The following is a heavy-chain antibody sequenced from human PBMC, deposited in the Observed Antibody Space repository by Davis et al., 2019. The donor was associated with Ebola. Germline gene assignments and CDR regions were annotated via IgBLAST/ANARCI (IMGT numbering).Heavy chain of an antibody. CDR3: AREGYCSGGSCPGHYYYYMDV. CDR2: VYHSGST. Sequence: MPSETLSLTCAVSGGSISSSNWWSWVRQHPGKGLEWIGEVYHSGSTNYNPSLKSRVTISVDKSKNEFSLNLSSVTAADTAVYYCAREGYCSGGSCPGHYYYYMDVWGKGTTVTVSS. CDR1: GGSISSSNW. J-gene: IGHJ6*03. V-gene: IGHV4-4*02. D-gene: IGHD2-15*01.